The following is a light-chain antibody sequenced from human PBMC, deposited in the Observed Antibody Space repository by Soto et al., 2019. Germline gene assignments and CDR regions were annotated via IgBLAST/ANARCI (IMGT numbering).Light chain of an antibody. Sequence: DIVMTQSPLSLPVTLGEPASISCRSTQSLLHRDGYNHLDWYLQKPVQSPHLLIYLGSSRASGVPDRFTGSGSGTDFTLKISRVEAEDVGVYYCMQSLQTPWTFGPGTKVEIK. CDR1: QSLLHRDGYNH. J-gene: IGKJ1*01. CDR3: MQSLQTPWT. V-gene: IGKV2-28*01. CDR2: LGS.